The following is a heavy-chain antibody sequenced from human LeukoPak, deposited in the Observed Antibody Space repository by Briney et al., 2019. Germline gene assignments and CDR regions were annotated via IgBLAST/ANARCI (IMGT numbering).Heavy chain of an antibody. D-gene: IGHD1-26*01. CDR2: IYTSGTT. CDR3: TRGHSGTYYVEFDT. CDR1: GDSISSGSYY. J-gene: IGHJ5*02. V-gene: IGHV4-61*02. Sequence: SQTLSLTCTVSGDSISSGSYYWSWIRQPAGTGLEWIGRIYTSGTTNYNPSLKSRVTISVDTSKNQFSLRLTSVTAADTAVYYCTRGHSGTYYVEFDTWGQGTLVTVSS.